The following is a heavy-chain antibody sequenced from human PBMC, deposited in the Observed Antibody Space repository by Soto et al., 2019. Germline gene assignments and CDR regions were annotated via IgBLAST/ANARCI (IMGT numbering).Heavy chain of an antibody. D-gene: IGHD6-19*01. J-gene: IGHJ5*02. CDR3: ARGYSSGWKFDP. Sequence: SETLSLTCTVSGGSISSSSYYWGWIRRPPGKGLEWIGSIYYSGSTYYNPSLKSRVTISVDTSKNQFSLNLSSVTAADTAVYYCARGYSSGWKFDPWGQGTLVTVSS. CDR2: IYYSGST. V-gene: IGHV4-39*01. CDR1: GGSISSSSYY.